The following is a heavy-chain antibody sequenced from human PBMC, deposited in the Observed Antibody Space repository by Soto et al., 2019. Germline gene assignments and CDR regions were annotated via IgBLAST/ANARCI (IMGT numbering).Heavy chain of an antibody. J-gene: IGHJ6*02. D-gene: IGHD6-19*01. CDR1: FIGFG. CDR3: ERGALSGWKAYYYYGTDV. CDR2: IGTAGDT. V-gene: IGHV3-13*01. Sequence: FIGFGRRWVLKNTGKGLEWVSAIGTAGDTYYPGSVKGRFTISRENAKNSLYLQMNSLRAEDTAVYYCERGALSGWKAYYYYGTDVRVQGTTDTVS.